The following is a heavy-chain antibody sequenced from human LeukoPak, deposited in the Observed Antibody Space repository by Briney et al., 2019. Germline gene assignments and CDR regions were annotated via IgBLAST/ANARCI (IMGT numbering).Heavy chain of an antibody. D-gene: IGHD1-1*01. CDR3: ARTENSHDAFDI. CDR1: GFTFSSYA. J-gene: IGHJ3*02. V-gene: IGHV3-23*01. CDR2: ISGSGGST. Sequence: GGSLRLSCAASGFTFSSYAMSWVRQAPGKGLEWVSAISGSGGSTYYADSVKGRFTISRDNSKNTLYLQMNSLRAEDTAVYYCARTENSHDAFDIWGQGTMVTVSS.